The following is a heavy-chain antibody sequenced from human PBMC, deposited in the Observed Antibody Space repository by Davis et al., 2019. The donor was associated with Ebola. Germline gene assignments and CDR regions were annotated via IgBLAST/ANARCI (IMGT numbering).Heavy chain of an antibody. D-gene: IGHD2-2*01. CDR2: ISSDSRSR. CDR1: GITFSSYS. J-gene: IGHJ4*02. Sequence: GESLKISCAASGITFSSYSMNWVRQAPGGRLEWVSYISSDSRSRYYADSVGGRFTISRDNAKNSLYLQMNSLRDEDTAVYYCASRYCDITNCDAFDYRGQGTLVTVSS. CDR3: ASRYCDITNCDAFDY. V-gene: IGHV3-48*02.